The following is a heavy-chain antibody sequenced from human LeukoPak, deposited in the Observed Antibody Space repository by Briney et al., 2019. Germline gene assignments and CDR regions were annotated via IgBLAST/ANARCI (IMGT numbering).Heavy chain of an antibody. V-gene: IGHV3-66*01. D-gene: IGHD3-22*01. Sequence: GGSLRLSCAASGFTVSRNYMSWVRQAPGKGLEWVSVIYSGGSTYYADAVKGRFTISRDNSKNTVYLQLNSLRAEDTAVYYCARGGDTIGSIRSPFDIWGQGTMVTVSS. CDR1: GFTVSRNY. J-gene: IGHJ3*02. CDR3: ARGGDTIGSIRSPFDI. CDR2: IYSGGST.